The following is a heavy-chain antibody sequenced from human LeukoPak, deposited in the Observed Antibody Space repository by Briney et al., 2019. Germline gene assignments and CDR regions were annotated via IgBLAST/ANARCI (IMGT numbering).Heavy chain of an antibody. CDR3: ARALRSYGPDYFDY. V-gene: IGHV4-39*07. CDR1: GGSISSSSYY. CDR2: IHYSGST. Sequence: SETLSLTCTVSGGSISSSSYYWGWIRQPPGKGLEWIGSIHYSGSTYYNPSLKSRVTISVDTSKNQFSLKLSSVTAADTAVYYCARALRSYGPDYFDYWGQGTLVTVSS. J-gene: IGHJ4*02. D-gene: IGHD5-18*01.